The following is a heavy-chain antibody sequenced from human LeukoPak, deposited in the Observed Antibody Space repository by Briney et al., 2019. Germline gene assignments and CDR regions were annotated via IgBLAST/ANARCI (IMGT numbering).Heavy chain of an antibody. J-gene: IGHJ5*02. CDR3: ARQWAVPAAIVCWFDH. V-gene: IGHV4-39*01. CDR2: IYYSGST. D-gene: IGHD2-2*01. Sequence: SETLSLTCTVSGGSISSSSYYWGWIRQPPGKGLEWIGSIYYSGSTYYNPSLKSRVTISVDTSKNQFSLKLSSVTAADTAVYYCARQWAVPAAIVCWFDHWGQGTLVTVSS. CDR1: GGSISSSSYY.